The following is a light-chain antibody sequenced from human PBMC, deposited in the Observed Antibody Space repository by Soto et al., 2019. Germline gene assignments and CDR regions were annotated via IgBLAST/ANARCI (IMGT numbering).Light chain of an antibody. J-gene: IGLJ1*01. CDR2: DVS. CDR1: ISDVGGYNY. CDR3: CSYAGSFYV. V-gene: IGLV2-11*01. Sequence: QSALTQPRSGSGSPGQSVTISCTGTISDVGGYNYVSWYQQHPGKAPKLMIYDVSKRPSGVPDRFSGSKSGNTASLTISGLQAEDEADYYCCSYAGSFYVFGTGTKVTVL.